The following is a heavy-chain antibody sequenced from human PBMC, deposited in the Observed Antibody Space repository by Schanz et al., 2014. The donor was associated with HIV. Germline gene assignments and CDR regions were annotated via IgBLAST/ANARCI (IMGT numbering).Heavy chain of an antibody. J-gene: IGHJ5*01. CDR1: GGSISAFY. V-gene: IGHV4-4*07. CDR2: IYTSGST. Sequence: VQLQESGPGLVKPSETLSLTCTVSGGSISAFYWSWIRQPAGKGLELIGRIYTSGSTNYNPSLKSRATMSVDTSKTQFSLTMSSVTAADTAVYYCAKSRFQLHWFDSWGQGTLVTVSA. CDR3: AKSRFQLHWFDS. D-gene: IGHD2-2*01.